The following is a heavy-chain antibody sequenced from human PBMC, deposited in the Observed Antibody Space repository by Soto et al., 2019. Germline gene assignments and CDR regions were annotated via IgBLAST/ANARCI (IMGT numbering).Heavy chain of an antibody. V-gene: IGHV4-30-4*01. Sequence: TSETLSLTCTVSGGSISIGDHYWSWIRQPPGKGLEWIGYIYYSGTTYYNPSLKSRVTISVDTSENQFSLKVNSVTAADTAVYYSARALIQLWPNYDYGMDVWGQGTTVTVSS. D-gene: IGHD5-18*01. J-gene: IGHJ6*02. CDR1: GGSISIGDHY. CDR3: ARALIQLWPNYDYGMDV. CDR2: IYYSGTT.